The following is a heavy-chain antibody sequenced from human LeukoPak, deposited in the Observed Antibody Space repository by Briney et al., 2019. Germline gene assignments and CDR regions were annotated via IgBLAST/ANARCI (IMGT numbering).Heavy chain of an antibody. V-gene: IGHV3-23*01. D-gene: IGHD3-22*01. J-gene: IGHJ4*02. CDR1: GLTFNTYP. Sequence: GGSLRLSCEVSGLTFNTYPMTWVRQAPGKGLEWVSTLSGIGGYTYYADSVKGRFTISRDNSKATLYLQMNSLRVDDTAVYYCASTNYFDSRGYYFDYSGQGTLVTVSA. CDR2: LSGIGGYT. CDR3: ASTNYFDSRGYYFDY.